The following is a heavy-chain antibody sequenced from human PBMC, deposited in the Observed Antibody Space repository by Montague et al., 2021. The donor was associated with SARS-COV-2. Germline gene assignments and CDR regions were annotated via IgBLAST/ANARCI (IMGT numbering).Heavy chain of an antibody. CDR1: GGSISSGTYY. D-gene: IGHD6-19*01. CDR3: ARRAQWQLSWFFDL. CDR2: INYSGKT. J-gene: IGHJ2*01. Sequence: SETLSLICTVSGGSISSGTYYWGWVRQPPGKGLEWIGTINYSGKTYYNPSLKSRVTISVDTSKNQFSLKVTSVTAADTAVYYCARRAQWQLSWFFDLWGRGTLVTASS. V-gene: IGHV4-39*01.